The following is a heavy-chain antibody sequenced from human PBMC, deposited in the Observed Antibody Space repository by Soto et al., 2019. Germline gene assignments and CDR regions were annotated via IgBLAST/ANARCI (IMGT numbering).Heavy chain of an antibody. CDR1: GGSMISYY. CDR3: ARGGASYYYYGMDV. Sequence: PSETLSLTCTVSGGSMISYYWSWIRQPPGKGLEWIGYIYYSGSTNYNPSLKSRVTISVDTSKNQFSLKLSSVTAADTAVYYCARGGASYYYYGMDVWGQGTTVTVSS. D-gene: IGHD1-26*01. V-gene: IGHV4-59*01. CDR2: IYYSGST. J-gene: IGHJ6*02.